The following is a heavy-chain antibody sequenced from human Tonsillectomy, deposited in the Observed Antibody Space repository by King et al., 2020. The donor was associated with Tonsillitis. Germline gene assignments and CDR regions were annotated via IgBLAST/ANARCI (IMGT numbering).Heavy chain of an antibody. CDR1: GFAFDDSA. D-gene: IGHD5-12*01. J-gene: IGHJ4*02. CDR3: VKAFGHSGYDYPLED. Sequence: VQLVESGGGLVQPGRSLSLSCAASGFAFDDSAMHWVRQAPGKGLEWLSGITWNSGTIAYADSVKGRFTISRDNAKNSLYLQMNSLRPEDTAFYYCVKAFGHSGYDYPLEDWGQGNLVTVSS. CDR2: ITWNSGTI. V-gene: IGHV3-9*01.